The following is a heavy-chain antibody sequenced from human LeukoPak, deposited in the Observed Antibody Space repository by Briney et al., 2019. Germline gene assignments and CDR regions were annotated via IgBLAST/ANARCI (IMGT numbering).Heavy chain of an antibody. J-gene: IGHJ4*02. CDR1: GGSISSSGNF. D-gene: IGHD5-24*01. Sequence: SETLSLTCTVSGGSISSSGNFWGWDRQPPGRGLEWIASTYYSRNTYYNPSLKSRVTISVDTSKNQFSLKLSSVTAADTAVYYCARHEEEDGYNAKTFDYWGQGTLVTVSS. CDR3: ARHEEEDGYNAKTFDY. CDR2: TYYSRNT. V-gene: IGHV4-39*01.